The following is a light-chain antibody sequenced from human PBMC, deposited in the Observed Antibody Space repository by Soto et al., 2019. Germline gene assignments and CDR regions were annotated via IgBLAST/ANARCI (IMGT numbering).Light chain of an antibody. CDR3: QQFNSYSCT. CDR2: DAS. V-gene: IGKV1-13*02. CDR1: QGISSA. J-gene: IGKJ3*01. Sequence: AIQLTQSPSSLSASVGDRVTITCRASQGISSALAWYQQKPGKAPKLLIYDASSLESGVPSRFSGSGSGTDFNLTISSLQPEDFATYYCQQFNSYSCTFGPGNKVAIK.